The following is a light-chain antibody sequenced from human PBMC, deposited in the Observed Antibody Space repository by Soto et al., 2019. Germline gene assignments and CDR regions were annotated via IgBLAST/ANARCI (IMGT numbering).Light chain of an antibody. CDR2: AAS. CDR3: QQADSFPYT. CDR1: QAISDW. V-gene: IGKV1-12*01. Sequence: DIQMTQSPSSLSASVGDRVTIACRASQAISDWLAWYQQKPGKAPKLLIYAASSLQSGVPSRFSGGGSGTDFTLTISSLQPEDFATYYCQQADSFPYTFGQGTNLEIK. J-gene: IGKJ2*01.